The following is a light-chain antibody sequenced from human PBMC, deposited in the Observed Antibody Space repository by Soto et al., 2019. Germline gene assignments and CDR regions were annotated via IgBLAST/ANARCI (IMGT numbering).Light chain of an antibody. V-gene: IGLV2-11*01. CDR3: CSYAGSYTSL. Sequence: QSVLTQPRSVSGSPGQSVTISCTGTSSDVGGYNYVSWYQQHPGKAPKLMIYDVNNRPSGVPDRFSGSKSGNTASLTISGLQAEDEADYYCCSYAGSYTSLFGGGTQLTVL. CDR1: SSDVGGYNY. CDR2: DVN. J-gene: IGLJ7*01.